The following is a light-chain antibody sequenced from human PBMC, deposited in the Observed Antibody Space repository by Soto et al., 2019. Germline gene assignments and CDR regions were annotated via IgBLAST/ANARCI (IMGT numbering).Light chain of an antibody. CDR3: QQYGSSPFA. J-gene: IGKJ2*01. Sequence: EIVLTQSPGNLSLSPGERATLSCRASQSVSSSYLAWYQHKPGQAPRLLIYGASSRATGIPDRFSGSGSGTDFTLTINKLEPEDFAVYYCQQYGSSPFAFGQGTKLEIK. V-gene: IGKV3-20*01. CDR1: QSVSSSY. CDR2: GAS.